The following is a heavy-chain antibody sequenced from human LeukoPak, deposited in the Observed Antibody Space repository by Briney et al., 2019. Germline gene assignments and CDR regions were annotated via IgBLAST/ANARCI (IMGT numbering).Heavy chain of an antibody. CDR3: ARIRYQGSGNYGQSFDN. Sequence: ESGPALVKPTQTLTLICTFSGFSLSTSGLCVNWIRQPPGKALEWLARIDWDDDKRYSTSLKTRLTISKDTSKNQVVLTMSNMDPADTATYYCARIRYQGSGNYGQSFDNWGQGTLVTVSS. D-gene: IGHD3-10*01. V-gene: IGHV2-70*11. CDR1: GFSLSTSGLC. J-gene: IGHJ4*02. CDR2: IDWDDDK.